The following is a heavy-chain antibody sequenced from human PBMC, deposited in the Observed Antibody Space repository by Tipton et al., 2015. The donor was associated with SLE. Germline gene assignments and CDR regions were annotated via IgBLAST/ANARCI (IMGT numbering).Heavy chain of an antibody. D-gene: IGHD2-15*01. Sequence: TLSLTCAVYGGSFSGYYWSWIRQPPGKGLEWIGEINHSGSTNYNPSLKSRVTISVDTSKNQFSLKLSSVTAADTAVYYCARPHPYCSGGSCYDAFDIWGQGTMVTVSS. CDR3: ARPHPYCSGGSCYDAFDI. CDR1: GGSFSGYY. CDR2: INHSGST. V-gene: IGHV4-34*01. J-gene: IGHJ3*02.